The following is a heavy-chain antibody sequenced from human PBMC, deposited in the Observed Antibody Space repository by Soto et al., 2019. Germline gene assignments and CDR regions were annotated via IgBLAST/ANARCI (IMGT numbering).Heavy chain of an antibody. V-gene: IGHV1-69*01. CDR1: GGSFRTYA. J-gene: IGHJ2*01. CDR2: IIPMLAAP. D-gene: IGHD2-21*01. Sequence: QGQLVQSGAEVKKPGSSVKVSCKASGGSFRTYAINWGRRAPGQGLGGWGGIIPMLAAPIYAQKFQGRLTITADESTTTVYMELSSLTSEDTAVYYCARVGPPSPSVIWFFDLWGRGTLVTVSS. CDR3: ARVGPPSPSVIWFFDL.